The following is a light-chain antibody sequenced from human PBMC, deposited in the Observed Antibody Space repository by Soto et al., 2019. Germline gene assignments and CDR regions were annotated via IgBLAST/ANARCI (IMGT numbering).Light chain of an antibody. V-gene: IGKV3-15*01. J-gene: IGKJ5*01. CDR3: LQYNNWPPIT. CDR2: GAS. Sequence: IVLTQAPGTLSLSPGERATLSCRAIQSVSSSYLAWYQQKPGQAPRLLIYGASSRATGIPARFSGSGSGTEFTLTISSLQSEDFAVYYCLQYNNWPPITFGQGTRLEIK. CDR1: QSVSSSY.